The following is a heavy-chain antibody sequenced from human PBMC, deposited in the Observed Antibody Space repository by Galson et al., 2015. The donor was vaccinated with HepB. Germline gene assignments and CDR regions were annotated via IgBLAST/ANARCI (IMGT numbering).Heavy chain of an antibody. Sequence: SLRLSCAASGFILSSYSMNWVRQAPGKELEWVSHIGTSSSTIYYADSVKGRFTISRDNAKNSLYLQMNSLRAEDTAVYYCARDGGAYGDYILGYWGQGTLVTVSS. CDR3: ARDGGAYGDYILGY. D-gene: IGHD4-17*01. CDR1: GFILSSYS. J-gene: IGHJ4*02. V-gene: IGHV3-48*01. CDR2: IGTSSSTI.